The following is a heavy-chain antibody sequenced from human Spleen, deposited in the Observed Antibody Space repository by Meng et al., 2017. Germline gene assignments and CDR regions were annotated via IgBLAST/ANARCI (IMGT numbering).Heavy chain of an antibody. Sequence: QVRLQESGPRLVRPSETLSLTCTVSGGSVSSGSYYWSWIRQPPGKGLEWIGHIYYSGSTNYNPSLKSRVTISVDTSKNQFSLKLSSVTAADTAVYFCARSSTSPASYFFDYWGQGTLVTVSS. CDR2: IYYSGST. CDR1: GGSVSSGSYY. D-gene: IGHD6-6*01. CDR3: ARSSTSPASYFFDY. J-gene: IGHJ4*02. V-gene: IGHV4-61*01.